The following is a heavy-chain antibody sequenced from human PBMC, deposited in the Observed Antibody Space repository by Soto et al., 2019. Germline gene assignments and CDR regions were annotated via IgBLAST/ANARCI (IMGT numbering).Heavy chain of an antibody. Sequence: PGGSLRLSCAASGFTFSSYCMSWVRQAPGKGLEWVANIKQDGSEKYYVDSVKGRFTISRDNAKNSLYLQMNSLRAEDTAVYYCARDDYVWGTSYYYYYGMDVWGQGTTVTVSS. V-gene: IGHV3-7*01. CDR2: IKQDGSEK. J-gene: IGHJ6*02. CDR3: ARDDYVWGTSYYYYYGMDV. D-gene: IGHD3-16*01. CDR1: GFTFSSYC.